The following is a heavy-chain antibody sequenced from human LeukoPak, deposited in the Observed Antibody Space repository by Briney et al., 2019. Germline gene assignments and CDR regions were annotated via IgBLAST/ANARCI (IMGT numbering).Heavy chain of an antibody. CDR1: GFTFSSYA. J-gene: IGHJ4*02. Sequence: GGSLRLSCAASGFTFSSYAMSWVRQAPGKGLEWVSAIRGSGGSTYYADSVKGRFTISRDNSKNTLYLQMNSLRAEDTAVYYCAKDRERTVEVFDYWGQGTLVTVSS. CDR3: AKDRERTVEVFDY. V-gene: IGHV3-23*01. CDR2: IRGSGGST. D-gene: IGHD4-23*01.